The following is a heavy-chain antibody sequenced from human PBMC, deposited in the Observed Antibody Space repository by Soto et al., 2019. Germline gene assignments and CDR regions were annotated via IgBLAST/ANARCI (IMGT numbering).Heavy chain of an antibody. D-gene: IGHD6-13*01. V-gene: IGHV6-1*01. CDR2: TYYRSKWYN. Sequence: QVQLQQSGPGLVKPSQTLSLTCAISEGSVSSNGIAWNWIRQSPSRGLEWLGRTYYRSKWYNDYAVSVKSRIAINPAAAKNQLTLQLNSVKPDDTAVYYLARESARQQLDYYFDYWGQGTLVTVPS. CDR1: EGSVSSNGIA. CDR3: ARESARQQLDYYFDY. J-gene: IGHJ4*02.